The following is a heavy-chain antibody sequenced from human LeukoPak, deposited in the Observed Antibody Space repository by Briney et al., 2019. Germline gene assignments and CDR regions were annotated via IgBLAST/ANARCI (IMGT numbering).Heavy chain of an antibody. CDR1: GGTFSSYT. V-gene: IGHV1-69*04. CDR3: ARDPHCSSTSCYTRGYDWFDP. Sequence: ASVKVSCKASGGTFSSYTISWVRQAPGQGLEWMGRIIPILGIANYAQKFQGRVTITADKSTSTAYMELSSLRSEDTAVYYCARDPHCSSTSCYTRGYDWFDPWGQGTLVTVSS. D-gene: IGHD2-2*02. CDR2: IIPILGIA. J-gene: IGHJ5*02.